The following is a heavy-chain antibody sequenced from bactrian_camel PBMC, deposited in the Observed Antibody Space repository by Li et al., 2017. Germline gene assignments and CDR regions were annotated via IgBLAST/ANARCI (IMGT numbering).Heavy chain of an antibody. J-gene: IGHJ4*01. CDR1: GATYSSNC. CDR2: LWIAGAQT. Sequence: HVQLVESGGGSVQAGGSLRLSCVASGATYSSNCMGWFRQAPGKEREGVAVLWIAGAQTTYADSVKGRFIITRDKAKNTLYLQMNNLRPEDTAMYYCAADTSAGCYGDIERLSAHIGQGTQVTVS. V-gene: IGHV3S26*01. D-gene: IGHD3*01.